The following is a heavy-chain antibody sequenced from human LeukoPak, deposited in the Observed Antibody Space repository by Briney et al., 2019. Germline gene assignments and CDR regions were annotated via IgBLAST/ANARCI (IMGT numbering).Heavy chain of an antibody. Sequence: SETLSLTCAVYGGSFSGYYWSWIRQPPGKGLEWIGEIHHSGSTNYNPSLKSRVTISVDKSRNQFSLKLSSVTAADTAVYYCARVIGVNWFDPWGQGTLVTVSS. V-gene: IGHV4-34*01. J-gene: IGHJ5*02. CDR2: IHHSGST. CDR3: ARVIGVNWFDP. CDR1: GGSFSGYY. D-gene: IGHD2-8*01.